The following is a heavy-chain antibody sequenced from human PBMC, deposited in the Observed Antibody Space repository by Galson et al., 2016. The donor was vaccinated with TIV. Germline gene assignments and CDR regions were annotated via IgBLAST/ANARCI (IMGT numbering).Heavy chain of an antibody. CDR1: GSSFTSYY. Sequence: QSGAEVKKPGESLRISCKGSGSSFTSYYIIWVRQMPGKGLEWMGRIDPRDSYINYSPSFQGHVTISSDKSISTAYLQWNSLKASDSAIYYCASGVSTGSGWLDPWGQGTPVTVSS. V-gene: IGHV5-10-1*01. J-gene: IGHJ5*02. D-gene: IGHD5/OR15-5a*01. CDR2: IDPRDSYI. CDR3: ASGVSTGSGWLDP.